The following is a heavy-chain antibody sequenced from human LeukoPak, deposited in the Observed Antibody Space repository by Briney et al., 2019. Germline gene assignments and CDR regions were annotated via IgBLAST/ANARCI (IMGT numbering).Heavy chain of an antibody. CDR1: GFTVNIYE. D-gene: IGHD1-26*01. Sequence: PGGSLRLSCAASGFTVNIYEFNSVRQAAGKGLEWVSYISTSDSSIYYADSVKGRFTISRDNAKNSLYLQMNSLRLEDTAIYYCARGDWWATTIVDLWGQGTLVTVSS. J-gene: IGHJ5*02. CDR2: ISTSDSSI. CDR3: ARGDWWATTIVDL. V-gene: IGHV3-48*03.